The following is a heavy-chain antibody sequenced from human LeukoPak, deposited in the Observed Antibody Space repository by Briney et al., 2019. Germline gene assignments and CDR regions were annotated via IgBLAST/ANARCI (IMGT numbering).Heavy chain of an antibody. CDR1: GYTFITYG. CDR3: ARAYGSGSYWYWFDP. V-gene: IGHV1-18*01. Sequence: GASVKVSCKASGYTFITYGISWVRQAPGQGLEWMGWINAYNGNTNYAQKLQGRVTMTTDTSTSTAYMELRSLRSDDTAVYYCARAYGSGSYWYWFDPWGQGTLVTVSS. J-gene: IGHJ5*02. CDR2: INAYNGNT. D-gene: IGHD3-10*01.